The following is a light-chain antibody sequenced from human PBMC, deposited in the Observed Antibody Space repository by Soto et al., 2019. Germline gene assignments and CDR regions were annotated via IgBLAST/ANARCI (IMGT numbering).Light chain of an antibody. CDR2: GAS. V-gene: IGKV3D-15*01. J-gene: IGKJ1*01. CDR3: QHQNDSPSWT. CDR1: QRISTY. Sequence: DIAMTQSPATLSVSPGDSATLSCRASQRISTYLAWYQHKRGQAHALLILGASTRGTGSAARFRFSGSETEFTLTITIRKSEDDAVDYCQHQNDSPSWTFGQGTKVDIK.